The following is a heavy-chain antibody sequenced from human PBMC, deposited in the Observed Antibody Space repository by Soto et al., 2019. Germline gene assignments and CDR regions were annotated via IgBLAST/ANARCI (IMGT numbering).Heavy chain of an antibody. D-gene: IGHD3-16*01. CDR1: GFTFSSYS. CDR2: ISSSSSTI. Sequence: GGSLRLSCAASGFTFSSYSMNWVRQAPGKGLEWVSYISSSSSTIYYADSVKGRFTISRDNAKNSLYLQMNSLRAEDTAVYYCARDSLGIDFDYWGQGTLVTVSS. CDR3: ARDSLGIDFDY. J-gene: IGHJ4*02. V-gene: IGHV3-48*01.